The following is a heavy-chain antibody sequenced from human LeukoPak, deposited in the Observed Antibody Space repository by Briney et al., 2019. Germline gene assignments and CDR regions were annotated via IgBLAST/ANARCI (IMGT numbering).Heavy chain of an antibody. D-gene: IGHD1-1*01. CDR1: GFTFSNYW. J-gene: IGHJ4*02. CDR2: IKQDGSET. CDR3: ASDWSDDGVGFDY. V-gene: IGHV3-7*01. Sequence: GGSLRLSCEASGFTFSNYWMTWVRQAPGKGREGVANIKQDGSETYYVDSVKGRFTISRDNAKNSLYLQMNSLRVDDTAVYYCASDWSDDGVGFDYWGQGTLVTVSS.